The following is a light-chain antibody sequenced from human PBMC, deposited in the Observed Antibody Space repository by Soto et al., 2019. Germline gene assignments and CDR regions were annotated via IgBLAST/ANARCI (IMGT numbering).Light chain of an antibody. CDR1: SSNIGAGYD. CDR2: GNS. Sequence: QSVLTQPPSVSGAPGQGVTMSCTGSSSNIGAGYDVHWYQQLPGTAPKILIYGNSNRPSGVPDRFSGSKSGTSASLAITGLQAEDEADYYCQSYDSSLSGSVVFGGGTKLTVL. CDR3: QSYDSSLSGSVV. V-gene: IGLV1-40*01. J-gene: IGLJ2*01.